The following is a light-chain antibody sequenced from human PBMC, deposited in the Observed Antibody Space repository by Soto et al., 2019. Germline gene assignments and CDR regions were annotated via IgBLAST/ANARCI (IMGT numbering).Light chain of an antibody. Sequence: QSVLTQPASVSGSPGQSITLSCTGTSSDVGSYNLVSWYHQHPGKAPKLMIYEGSKRPSGVSNRFSGSKSGNTASLTISGFQAEDEADYYCCSYAGGDTFVFGTGTKLTVL. CDR2: EGS. CDR1: SSDVGSYNL. J-gene: IGLJ1*01. CDR3: CSYAGGDTFV. V-gene: IGLV2-23*01.